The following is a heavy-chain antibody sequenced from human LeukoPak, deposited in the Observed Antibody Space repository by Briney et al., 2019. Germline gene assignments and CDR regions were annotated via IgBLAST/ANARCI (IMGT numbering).Heavy chain of an antibody. J-gene: IGHJ3*02. CDR1: GFTFGSYW. CDR3: AREHTQGAFDI. V-gene: IGHV3-7*01. D-gene: IGHD2-2*02. Sequence: GGSLRLSCAASGFTFGSYWMSWVRQAPGKGLEWVANIKQDGSEKYYVDSVKGRFTISRDNAKNSLYLQMNSLRAEDTAVYYCAREHTQGAFDIWGQGTMVTVSS. CDR2: IKQDGSEK.